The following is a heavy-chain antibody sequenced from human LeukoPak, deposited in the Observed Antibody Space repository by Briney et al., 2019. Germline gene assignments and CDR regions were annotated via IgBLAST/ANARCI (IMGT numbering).Heavy chain of an antibody. D-gene: IGHD6-13*01. CDR3: ARTGDVGIAAALFDY. V-gene: IGHV4-39*07. J-gene: IGHJ4*02. CDR1: GGSISSRDYY. Sequence: SETLSLTCTVSGGSISSRDYYWGWIRQPPGKGLEWIGSIYYSGTAYYNPSLRSRVTISVDTSKNQFSLKLSSVTAADTAVYYCARTGDVGIAAALFDYWGQGTLVTVSS. CDR2: IYYSGTA.